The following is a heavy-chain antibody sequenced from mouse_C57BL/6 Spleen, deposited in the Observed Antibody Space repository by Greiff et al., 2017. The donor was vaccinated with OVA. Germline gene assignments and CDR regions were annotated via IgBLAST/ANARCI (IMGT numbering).Heavy chain of an antibody. CDR2: IYPGSGNT. V-gene: IGHV1-84*01. Sequence: QVQLQQPGPELVKPGASVKISCKASGYTFTDYYINWVKQRPGQGLEWIGRIYPGSGNTKYNEKFKGKATLTVDKSSSPAYMQLSSLTSEEAEVYFCTRSNGNYLCYFDYWGQGTTLTVSS. J-gene: IGHJ2*01. CDR1: GYTFTDYY. CDR3: TRSNGNYLCYFDY. D-gene: IGHD2-1*01.